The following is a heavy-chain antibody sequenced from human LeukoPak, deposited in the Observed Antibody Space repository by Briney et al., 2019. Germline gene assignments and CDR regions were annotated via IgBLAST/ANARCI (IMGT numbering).Heavy chain of an antibody. D-gene: IGHD6-19*01. CDR2: ISSSSSYI. CDR1: GFTFSSYS. CDR3: ARRGSSGWSDDDY. V-gene: IGHV3-21*01. J-gene: IGHJ4*02. Sequence: KPGGSLRLSCAASGFTFSSYSMNWVRQAPGKGLEWVSSISSSSSYIHYADSVKGRFTISRDNAKNSLYLQMNSLRAEDTAVYYCARRGSSGWSDDDYWGQGTLVTVSS.